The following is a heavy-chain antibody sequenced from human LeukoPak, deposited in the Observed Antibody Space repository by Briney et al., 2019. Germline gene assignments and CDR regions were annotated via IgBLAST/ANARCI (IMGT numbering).Heavy chain of an antibody. J-gene: IGHJ4*02. V-gene: IGHV4-34*01. CDR2: ISHGGST. CDR3: ASFDYGDYHFDT. CDR1: GESFSGYF. D-gene: IGHD4-17*01. Sequence: SETLSLTCAFSGESFSGYFWSWIRQPPGKGLEWIGEISHGGSTSYSPSLTSRVTISLDTSKNQFSLKLTSVTAADTGDYYCASFDYGDYHFDTWGQGTLVTVSS.